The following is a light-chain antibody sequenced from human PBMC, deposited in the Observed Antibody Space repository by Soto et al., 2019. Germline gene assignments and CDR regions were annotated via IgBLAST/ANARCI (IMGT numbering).Light chain of an antibody. CDR3: QQYNHWPPT. CDR1: QSVTSN. V-gene: IGKV3-15*01. Sequence: EIDMTQSPATLSGCPLEIVTLSFLASQSVTSNLAWYQQKPGQAPNLLIFGASTRATGLPARFSGSGSGTEFTLTITSLRSEDFAVYYCQQYNHWPPTFGHGTKVDIK. CDR2: GAS. J-gene: IGKJ1*01.